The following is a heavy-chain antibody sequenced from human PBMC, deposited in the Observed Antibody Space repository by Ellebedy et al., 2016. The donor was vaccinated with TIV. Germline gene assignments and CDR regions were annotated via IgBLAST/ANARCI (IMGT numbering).Heavy chain of an antibody. CDR3: ARGVGYYDSSGTSFDY. J-gene: IGHJ4*02. V-gene: IGHV4-31*03. CDR1: GGSISSSSYY. Sequence: MPSETLSLTCTVSGGSISSSSYYWGWIRQPPGKGLEWIGYIYYSGSTYYNPSLKSRVTISVDTSKNQFSLKLSSVTAADTAVYYCARGVGYYDSSGTSFDYWGQGTLVTVSS. CDR2: IYYSGST. D-gene: IGHD3-22*01.